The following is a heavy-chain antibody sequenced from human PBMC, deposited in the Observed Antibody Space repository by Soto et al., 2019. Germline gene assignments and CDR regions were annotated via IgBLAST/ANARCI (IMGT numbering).Heavy chain of an antibody. V-gene: IGHV3-53*04. Sequence: EVQLVESGGGLVQPGGSLRLSCVASGFSVSATKYMNWLRQAPDKGLEWVSVIYSGGTYYYADSVKGRFTISRHDFKNTLYLQMDSLRPEDTAVYFCARANDLNAFDMWGQGTMVTVSS. J-gene: IGHJ3*02. CDR3: ARANDLNAFDM. CDR2: IYSGGTY. CDR1: GFSVSATKY.